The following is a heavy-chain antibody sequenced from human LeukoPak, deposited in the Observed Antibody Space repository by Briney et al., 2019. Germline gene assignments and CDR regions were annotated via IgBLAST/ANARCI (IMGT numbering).Heavy chain of an antibody. V-gene: IGHV4-59*01. J-gene: IGHJ4*02. CDR3: ARVTGYMIEDYFDY. Sequence: SETLSLTCSVPGGSISSYYWSWIRQPPGKGLEWIGYIYYSGSTKNNPSLKSRVTISVDTSKNQFFLKLSSVTAADMAVYYCARVTGYMIEDYFDYWGQGTLVTVSS. CDR1: GGSISSYY. D-gene: IGHD3-22*01. CDR2: IYYSGST.